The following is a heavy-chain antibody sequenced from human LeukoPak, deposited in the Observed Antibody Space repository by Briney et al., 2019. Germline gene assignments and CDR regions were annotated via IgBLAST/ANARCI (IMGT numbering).Heavy chain of an antibody. Sequence: GGSLRLSCAASGFTFSSYAMSWVRQAPGKGLEWVSAISGSGGSTYYADSVKGRFAISRDNSKNTLYLQMNSLRAEDTAVYYCAKGGVIDYYMDVWGKGTTVTVSS. CDR2: ISGSGGST. CDR3: AKGGVIDYYMDV. CDR1: GFTFSSYA. D-gene: IGHD3-22*01. J-gene: IGHJ6*03. V-gene: IGHV3-23*01.